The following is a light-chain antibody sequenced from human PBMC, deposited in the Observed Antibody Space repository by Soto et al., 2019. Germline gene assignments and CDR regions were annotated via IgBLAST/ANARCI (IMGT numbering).Light chain of an antibody. CDR2: GAS. CDR3: QQYNSGPFT. V-gene: IGKV3-15*01. Sequence: EVVMTQSPATLSVSPGERVTLSCWASQSINSNLAWYHQKPGQAPRLLISGASTRATGVPARFSGSGSGTHFTLTISSLQSEDFALYSCQQYNSGPFTFGQGTKLEIK. CDR1: QSINSN. J-gene: IGKJ2*01.